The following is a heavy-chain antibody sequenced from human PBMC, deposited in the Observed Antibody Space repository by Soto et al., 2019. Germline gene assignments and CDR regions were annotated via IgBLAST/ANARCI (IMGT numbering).Heavy chain of an antibody. J-gene: IGHJ4*02. V-gene: IGHV5-51*01. CDR2: IYGCDSDT. D-gene: IGHD2-15*01. Sequence: SGESLKSSGNSSGYSFTSYWIGLVRQMPGKGLEWMGIIYGCDSDTRYSPSFQGQATISADKSISTAYLQWSSLKASDTATYYCARLRYCSGGNCYGAYWGQGTLVTVSS. CDR3: ARLRYCSGGNCYGAY. CDR1: GYSFTSYW.